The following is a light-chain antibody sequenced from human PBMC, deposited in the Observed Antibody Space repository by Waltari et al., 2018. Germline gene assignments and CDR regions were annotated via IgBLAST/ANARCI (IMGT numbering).Light chain of an antibody. CDR1: SLRSYY. CDR2: GQN. V-gene: IGLV3-19*01. Sequence: SSELTQDPAVSVALGQTVRITCQGDSLRSYYASWYQQNPGQAPVLVIYGQNNRPSGIPDRFSCSSSGNTASLTITGAQAEDEADYYCNSRDSSGNHIFGGGTKLTVL. J-gene: IGLJ2*01. CDR3: NSRDSSGNHI.